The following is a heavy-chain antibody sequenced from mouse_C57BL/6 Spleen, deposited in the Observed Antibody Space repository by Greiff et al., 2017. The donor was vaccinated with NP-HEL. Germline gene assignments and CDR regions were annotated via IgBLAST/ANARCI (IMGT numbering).Heavy chain of an antibody. CDR2: IYPGDGDT. CDR1: GYAFSSSW. CDR3: ARRGDYYGSSYLDY. D-gene: IGHD1-1*01. J-gene: IGHJ2*01. Sequence: QVQLQQSGPELVKPGASVKISCKASGYAFSSSWMNWVKQRPGKGLEWIGRIYPGDGDTNYNGKFKGKATLTADKSSSTAYMQLSSLTSEDSAVDFCARRGDYYGSSYLDYGGQGTTLTVSS. V-gene: IGHV1-82*01.